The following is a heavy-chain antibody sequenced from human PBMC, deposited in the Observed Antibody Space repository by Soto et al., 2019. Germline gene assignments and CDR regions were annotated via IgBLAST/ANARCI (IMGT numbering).Heavy chain of an antibody. J-gene: IGHJ6*02. CDR2: ISGSGGST. V-gene: IGHV3-23*01. Sequence: PGGPLRLSCAASGFTFSSYAMSWVRQAPGKGLEWVSAISGSGGSTYYADSVKGRFTISRDNSKNTLYLQMNSLRAEDTAVYYCAKGGYCTNGVCFMPQRMDVWGQGTTVTVSS. CDR1: GFTFSSYA. D-gene: IGHD2-8*01. CDR3: AKGGYCTNGVCFMPQRMDV.